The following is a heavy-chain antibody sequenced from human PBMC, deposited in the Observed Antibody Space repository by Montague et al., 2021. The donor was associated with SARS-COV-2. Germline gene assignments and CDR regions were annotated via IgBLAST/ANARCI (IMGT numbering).Heavy chain of an antibody. J-gene: IGHJ4*02. CDR2: IYSNGDK. D-gene: IGHD3-9*01. V-gene: IGHV2-5*01. CDR3: AHLIRYYDIFTGIPFDD. Sequence: VKPTQTLTLTCTFSGFSLSTPNVGVAWIRQPPGKALEWLAVIYSNGDKRYSPSLQRRLTITKDTSRNQVVLSLTNVDPLDTATYHCAHLIRYYDIFTGIPFDDWGQGTQVTVSS. CDR1: GFSLSTPNVG.